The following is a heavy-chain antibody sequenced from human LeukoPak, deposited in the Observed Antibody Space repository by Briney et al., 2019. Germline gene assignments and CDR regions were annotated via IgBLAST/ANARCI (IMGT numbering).Heavy chain of an antibody. CDR2: SSGSGGST. Sequence: GGSMRLSCAASGFSFSTKAMSWVRQAPGKGLEWVSASSGSGGSTYYADSVRGRFTISRDNSRNTLHLQMNNLRAEDTAVYYCARDSGSYYRLAFDIWGQGTMVTVSS. CDR3: ARDSGSYYRLAFDI. CDR1: GFSFSTKA. V-gene: IGHV3-23*01. J-gene: IGHJ3*02. D-gene: IGHD1-26*01.